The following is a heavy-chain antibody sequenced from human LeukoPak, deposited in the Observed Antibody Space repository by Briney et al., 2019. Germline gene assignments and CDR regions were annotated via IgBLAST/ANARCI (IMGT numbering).Heavy chain of an antibody. V-gene: IGHV4-34*01. D-gene: IGHD5-18*01. CDR1: GGSFSGYY. CDR2: INHSGST. Sequence: PSETLSLTCAVYGGSFSGYYWSWIRQPPGKGLEWIGEINHSGSTNYNPSLKSRVTISVDTSKNQFALKLSSVTAADTAVYYCARGGYSYGDEPYYFDYWGQGTLVTVSS. J-gene: IGHJ4*02. CDR3: ARGGYSYGDEPYYFDY.